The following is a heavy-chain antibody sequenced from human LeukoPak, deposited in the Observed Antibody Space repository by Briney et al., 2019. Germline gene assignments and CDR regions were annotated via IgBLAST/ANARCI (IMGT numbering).Heavy chain of an antibody. D-gene: IGHD4-11*01. CDR1: GYTFTSYD. CDR3: AREIYPTTVTTGGTVFDP. Sequence: ATVKVSCKASGYTFTSYDINWVRQATGQGLEWMGWMNPNSGNTGYAQKFQDRVTITRNTSISTAYMELSSLRSEDTAVYYCAREIYPTTVTTGGTVFDPWGQGTLVTVSS. J-gene: IGHJ5*02. V-gene: IGHV1-8*03. CDR2: MNPNSGNT.